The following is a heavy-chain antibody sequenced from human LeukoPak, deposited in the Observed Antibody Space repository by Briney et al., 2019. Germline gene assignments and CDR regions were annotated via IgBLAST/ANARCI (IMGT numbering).Heavy chain of an antibody. J-gene: IGHJ4*02. CDR2: ISYDGSNK. CDR1: GFTFSSYG. D-gene: IGHD1-26*01. CDR3: AKDRPGAAIDY. V-gene: IGHV3-30*18. Sequence: GWSLRLSCAASGFTFSSYGMHWVRQAPGKGLEWVAVISYDGSNKYYADSVKGRFTISRDNSKNTLYLQMNSLRAEDTAVYYCAKDRPGAAIDYWGQGTLVTVSS.